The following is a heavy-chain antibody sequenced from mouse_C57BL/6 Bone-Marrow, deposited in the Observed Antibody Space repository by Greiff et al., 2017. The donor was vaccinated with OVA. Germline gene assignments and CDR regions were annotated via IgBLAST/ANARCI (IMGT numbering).Heavy chain of an antibody. CDR1: GYTFTNYW. D-gene: IGHD2-12*01. CDR3: ARGYSHYYAMDY. Sequence: QVHVKQSGAELVRPGTSVKMSCKASGYTFTNYWIGWAKQRPGHGLEWIGDIYPGGGYTNYNEKFKGKATLTADKSSSTAYMQFSSLTSEDSAIYYCARGYSHYYAMDYWGQGTSVTVSS. V-gene: IGHV1-63*01. J-gene: IGHJ4*01. CDR2: IYPGGGYT.